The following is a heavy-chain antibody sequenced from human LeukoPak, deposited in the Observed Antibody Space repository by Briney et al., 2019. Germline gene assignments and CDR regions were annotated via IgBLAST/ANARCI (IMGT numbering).Heavy chain of an antibody. Sequence: ASVKVSCXVSGYTLTELSMHWVRQAPGKGLEWMGGFDPEDGETIYAQKFQGRVTMTEDTSTDTAYMELSSLRSEDTAVYYCATVYYDSSGYPADRHPLDYWGQGTLVTVSS. CDR2: FDPEDGET. J-gene: IGHJ4*02. V-gene: IGHV1-24*01. CDR3: ATVYYDSSGYPADRHPLDY. CDR1: GYTLTELS. D-gene: IGHD3-22*01.